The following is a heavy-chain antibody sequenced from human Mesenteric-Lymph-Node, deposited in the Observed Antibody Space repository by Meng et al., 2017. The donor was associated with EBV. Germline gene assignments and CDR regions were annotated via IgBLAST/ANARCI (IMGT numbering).Heavy chain of an antibody. D-gene: IGHD6-13*01. CDR2: IHHSGST. Sequence: QGPRRASVPGLVKPSWSLSITFAASARSIGSGNWWTWVRQPPGKGLEWIGEIHHSGSTNYNPSLQSRVTILLDKSKNQFSLNLTSVTAADTAVYYCARESVDTSSWFRHFDLWGQGTLVTVSS. V-gene: IGHV4-4*02. J-gene: IGHJ4*02. CDR1: ARSIGSGNW. CDR3: ARESVDTSSWFRHFDL.